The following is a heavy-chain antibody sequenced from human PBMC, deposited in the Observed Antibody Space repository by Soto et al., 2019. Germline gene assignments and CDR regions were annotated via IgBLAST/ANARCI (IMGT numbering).Heavy chain of an antibody. CDR3: ASTIRHRGSSWYQVLNYFDY. CDR1: GGSISSSSYY. Sequence: QLQLQESGPGLVKPSETLSLTCTVSGGSISSSSYYWGWIRQPPGKGLEWIGSIYYSGSTYYNPSLKSRVTISVDTSKNQFSLKLSSVTAADTAVYYCASTIRHRGSSWYQVLNYFDYWGQGTLVTVSS. V-gene: IGHV4-39*01. CDR2: IYYSGST. D-gene: IGHD6-13*01. J-gene: IGHJ4*02.